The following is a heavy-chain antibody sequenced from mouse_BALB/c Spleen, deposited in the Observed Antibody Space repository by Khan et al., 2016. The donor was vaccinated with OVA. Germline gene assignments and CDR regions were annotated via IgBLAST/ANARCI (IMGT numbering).Heavy chain of an antibody. J-gene: IGHJ4*01. CDR2: INPDSSTI. Sequence: EVKLLESGGGLVQPGGSLKLSCAASGFAFSRYWMSWVRQAPGKGLEWIGEINPDSSTINYTPSLKDKFIISRDNAKNTLYLQMSKVRSEDTALYYCARWGAYYGPMDYWGQGTSVTVSP. CDR1: GFAFSRYW. V-gene: IGHV4-1*02. D-gene: IGHD2-10*01. CDR3: ARWGAYYGPMDY.